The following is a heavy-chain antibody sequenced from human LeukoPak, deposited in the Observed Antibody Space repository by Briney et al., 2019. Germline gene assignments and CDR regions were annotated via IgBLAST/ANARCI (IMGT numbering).Heavy chain of an antibody. J-gene: IGHJ4*02. CDR3: ALVAAAGTFFDY. CDR2: INPSGGST. D-gene: IGHD6-13*01. Sequence: ASVKVSCKASGYTFTSYYMHWVRQAPGQGLEWMGIINPSGGSTSYARKFQGRVTMTRDTSTSTVYMELSSLRSEDTAVYYCALVAAAGTFFDYWGQGTLVTVSS. CDR1: GYTFTSYY. V-gene: IGHV1-46*01.